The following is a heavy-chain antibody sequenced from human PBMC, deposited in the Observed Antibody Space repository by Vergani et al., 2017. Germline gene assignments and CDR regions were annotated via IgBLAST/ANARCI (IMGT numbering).Heavy chain of an antibody. CDR2: ISGSGGST. Sequence: EVQLLESGGGLVQPGGSLRLSCAASGFTFSSYAMSWVRQAPGKGLEWVSAISGSGGSTYYADSVKGRFTISRDNSKNTLYLQMNSLRAEDTAVYYCAKDGGRCNWNYPDYYGMDVWGQGTTVTVSS. V-gene: IGHV3-23*01. D-gene: IGHD1-7*01. CDR3: AKDGGRCNWNYPDYYGMDV. J-gene: IGHJ6*02. CDR1: GFTFSSYA.